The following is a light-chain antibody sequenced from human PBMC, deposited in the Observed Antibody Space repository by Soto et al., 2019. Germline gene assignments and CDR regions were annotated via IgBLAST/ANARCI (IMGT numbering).Light chain of an antibody. V-gene: IGKV1-5*03. CDR1: QTISSW. CDR3: QHYNSYSEA. J-gene: IGKJ1*01. Sequence: DIQMTQSPSTLSGSVGDRVTITCRASQTISSWLAWYQQKPGKAPKLLIYEASTLKSGVPSRFSGSGSGTEFTLPISSLQPDDFATYYCQHYNSYSEAFGQGTKVDIK. CDR2: EAS.